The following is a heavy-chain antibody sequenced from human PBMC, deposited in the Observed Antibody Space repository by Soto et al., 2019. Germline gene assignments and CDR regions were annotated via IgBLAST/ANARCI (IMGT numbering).Heavy chain of an antibody. J-gene: IGHJ6*02. CDR1: GGSISSYY. Sequence: SETLSLTCTVSGGSISSYYWSWIRQPPGKGLEWIGYIYYSGSTNYNPSLKSRVTISVDTSKNQFSLKLSSVTDADTAVFYCARDIMGTNYYYYGMDVWGQGTTVTVSS. CDR3: ARDIMGTNYYYYGMDV. D-gene: IGHD2-8*01. CDR2: IYYSGST. V-gene: IGHV4-59*01.